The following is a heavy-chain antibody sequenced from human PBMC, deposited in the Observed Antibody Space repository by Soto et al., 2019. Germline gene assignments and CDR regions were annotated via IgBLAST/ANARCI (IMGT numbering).Heavy chain of an antibody. V-gene: IGHV5-51*01. CDR3: ARQISYVRYSYYDLDV. D-gene: IGHD3-16*01. J-gene: IGHJ6*02. CDR2: IYPGDSDT. CDR1: GYTFTDYW. Sequence: PGDDLKVSCKGSGYTFTDYWIGWVRQLPGKGLEWMGIIYPGDSDTRYSPSFQGHVTITVDKSTSTAYLQWNTLKASDTAMYYCARQISYVRYSYYDLDVWGQGTTVTVYS.